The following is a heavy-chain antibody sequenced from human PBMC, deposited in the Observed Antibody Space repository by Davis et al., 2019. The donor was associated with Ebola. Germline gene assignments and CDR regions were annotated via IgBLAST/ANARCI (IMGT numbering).Heavy chain of an antibody. J-gene: IGHJ4*02. CDR1: GGSVTGYY. D-gene: IGHD3-3*01. CDR3: ARRSGSHWPPDY. CDR2: ITQSEIT. V-gene: IGHV4-34*01. Sequence: PSETLSLTCAVYGGSVTGYYWSWIRQPPGKGLEWIGEITQSEITTYNASLPSRVTISVDTSQNQVSLKVRSVTVAATAVYFCARRSGSHWPPDYWGQGTLVTVSS.